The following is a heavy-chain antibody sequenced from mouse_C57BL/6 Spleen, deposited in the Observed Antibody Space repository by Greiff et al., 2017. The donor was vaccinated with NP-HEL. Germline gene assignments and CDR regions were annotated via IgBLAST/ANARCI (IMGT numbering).Heavy chain of an antibody. CDR3: ARDGTLGSSLAWFAY. V-gene: IGHV14-2*01. D-gene: IGHD1-1*01. J-gene: IGHJ3*01. CDR2: IDPEDGET. CDR1: GFNIKDYY. Sequence: VQLQQSGAELVKPGASVKLSCTASGFNIKDYYMHWVKQRTEQGLEWIGRIDPEDGETKYVPKFQGKATITADTSSNTAYLQLSSLTSEDTAVYYCARDGTLGSSLAWFAYWGQGTLVTVSA.